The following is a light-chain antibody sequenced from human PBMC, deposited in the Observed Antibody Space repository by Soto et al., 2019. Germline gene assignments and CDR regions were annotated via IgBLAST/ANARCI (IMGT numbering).Light chain of an antibody. V-gene: IGKV1-33*01. CDR3: QQYDNLPWT. J-gene: IGKJ1*01. CDR1: QSISSW. CDR2: DAS. Sequence: DIQMTQSPSTLSASVGDRVTITCLASQSISSWLAWYQQKPGKAPKLLIYDASNLETGVPSRFSGSGSGTDFTFTISSLQPEDIATYYCQQYDNLPWTFGQGTKVDIK.